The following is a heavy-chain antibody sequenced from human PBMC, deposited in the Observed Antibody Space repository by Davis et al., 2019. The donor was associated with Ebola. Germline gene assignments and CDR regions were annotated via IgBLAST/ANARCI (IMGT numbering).Heavy chain of an antibody. D-gene: IGHD1-26*01. V-gene: IGHV3-21*01. CDR2: ISSSSSYI. J-gene: IGHJ6*02. CDR3: ARDLRGSYQGYYYGMDV. Sequence: PGGSLRLSCAASGFTFSSYSMNWVRQAPGKGLEWVSSISSSSSYIYYADSVKGRFTISRDNAKNSLYLQMNSLRAEDTAVYYCARDLRGSYQGYYYGMDVWGQGTTVTVSS. CDR1: GFTFSSYS.